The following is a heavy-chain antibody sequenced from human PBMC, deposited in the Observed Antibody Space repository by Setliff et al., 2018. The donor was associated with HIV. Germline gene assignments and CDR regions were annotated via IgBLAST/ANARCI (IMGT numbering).Heavy chain of an antibody. CDR1: GGTFSSYA. J-gene: IGHJ6*02. CDR2: IIPIFGTA. D-gene: IGHD2-15*01. Sequence: SVKVSCKASGGTFSSYAISWVRQAPGQGLEWMGGIIPIFGTANYAQKFQGRVTITTDESTSTAYMELSSLRSEDTAVYYCAREGDCSGGSCYYYYGMDVWGQGTTVNVSS. V-gene: IGHV1-69*05. CDR3: AREGDCSGGSCYYYYGMDV.